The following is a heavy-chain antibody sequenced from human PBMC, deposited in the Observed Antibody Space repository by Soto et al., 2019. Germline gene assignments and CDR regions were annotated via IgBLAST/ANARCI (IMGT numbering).Heavy chain of an antibody. CDR3: ARDLMGVLEGTDYNGMDG. CDR1: SCTLSTSG. V-gene: IGHV3-33*01. D-gene: IGHD3-16*01. J-gene: IGHJ6*02. Sequence: GCLRLSCSASSCTLSTSGMPWVRQAPGKGLEGVAGICNDGSHKEYADSGKGRFTTSRDNSKNTLYRQMNSLRADDTAVYYFARDLMGVLEGTDYNGMDGWGQGTTVTASS. CDR2: ICNDGSHK.